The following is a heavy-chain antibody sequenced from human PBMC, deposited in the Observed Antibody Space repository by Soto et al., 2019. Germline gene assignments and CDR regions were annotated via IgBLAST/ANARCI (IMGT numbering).Heavy chain of an antibody. D-gene: IGHD6-6*01. V-gene: IGHV3-15*01. Sequence: GGSLRLSCAASGFTFSNAWMSWVRQAPGKGLEWVGRIKSKTDGGTTDYAAPVKGRFTISRDDSKNTLYLQMNSLKTEDTSVYYCTTSTPPGSSPVDYWGQGTLVTVSS. CDR1: GFTFSNAW. CDR3: TTSTPPGSSPVDY. J-gene: IGHJ4*02. CDR2: IKSKTDGGTT.